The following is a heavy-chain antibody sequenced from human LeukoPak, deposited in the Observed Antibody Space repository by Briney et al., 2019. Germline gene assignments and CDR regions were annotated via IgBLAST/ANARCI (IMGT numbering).Heavy chain of an antibody. D-gene: IGHD3-22*01. CDR3: AKDILDDSSLEVDY. J-gene: IGHJ4*02. V-gene: IGHV3-9*01. CDR1: GFTFDDYA. Sequence: GGSLRLSCAASGFTFDDYAMHWVRQAPGKGLEWVSGISWNSGSIGYADSVKGRFTISRDNAKNSLYLQMNSLRAKDTALYYCAKDILDDSSLEVDYWGQGTLVTVSS. CDR2: ISWNSGSI.